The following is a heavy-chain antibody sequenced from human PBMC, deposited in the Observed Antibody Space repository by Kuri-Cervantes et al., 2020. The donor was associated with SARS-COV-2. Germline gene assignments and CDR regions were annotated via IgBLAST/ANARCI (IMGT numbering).Heavy chain of an antibody. D-gene: IGHD2-8*01. CDR1: GFNFSRTD. CDR2: ISYDGKKK. J-gene: IGHJ4*02. Sequence: GESLKISCAASGFNFSRTDMHWVRQAPGKGLEWVAVISYDGKKKKCIGSGKGRFTISRDNSQNTVYLRMTNLRSEDTAMYYCAKDHLGVHDFWGQGTLVTVSS. V-gene: IGHV3-30*18. CDR3: AKDHLGVHDF.